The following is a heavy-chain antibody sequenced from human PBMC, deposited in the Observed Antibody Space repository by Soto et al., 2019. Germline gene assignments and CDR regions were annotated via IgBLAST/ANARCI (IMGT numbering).Heavy chain of an antibody. V-gene: IGHV4-39*01. D-gene: IGHD3-22*01. CDR1: GASISSTSYY. CDR3: ARMSRGITMIVVEPYYFDY. CDR2: IHYTGSI. Sequence: SETLSLTCSLSGASISSTSYYWGWIRQPPGKGLQWIGSIHYTGSIDYSPSLKGRVTMSVDTSKNQFSLKLSSVTAADTAVYYCARMSRGITMIVVEPYYFDYWGQGTLVTVSS. J-gene: IGHJ4*02.